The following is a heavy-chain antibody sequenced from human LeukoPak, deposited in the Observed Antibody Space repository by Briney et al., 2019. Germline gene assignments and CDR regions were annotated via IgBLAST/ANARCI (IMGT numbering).Heavy chain of an antibody. CDR2: ISSSGSTI. D-gene: IGHD2-15*01. CDR3: AAGYCSGGSCYMTFDY. CDR1: GFTFSSYG. J-gene: IGHJ4*02. V-gene: IGHV3-48*04. Sequence: GRSLRLSCAASGFTFSSYGMHWVRQAPGKGLEWVSYISSSGSTIYYADSVKGRFTISRDNAKNSLYLQMNSLRAEDTAVYYCAAGYCSGGSCYMTFDYWGQGTLVAVSS.